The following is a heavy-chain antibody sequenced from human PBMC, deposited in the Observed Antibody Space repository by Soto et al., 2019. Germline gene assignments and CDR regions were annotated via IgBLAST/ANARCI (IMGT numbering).Heavy chain of an antibody. D-gene: IGHD1-26*01. CDR3: ATSNPLVMGWELRGYFDY. CDR1: GYTFTELS. CDR2: FDPEDGET. J-gene: IGHJ4*02. V-gene: IGHV1-24*01. Sequence: ASVKVSCKVSGYTFTELSMHWVRQAPGKGLEWMGAFDPEDGETIYAHNLQGRATMTEDTSTDTAYMALSSLRSEDTAVYYCATSNPLVMGWELRGYFDYWGQGTLVTVSS.